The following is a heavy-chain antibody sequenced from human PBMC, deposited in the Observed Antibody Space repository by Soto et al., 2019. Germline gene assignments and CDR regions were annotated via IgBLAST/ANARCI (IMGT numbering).Heavy chain of an antibody. Sequence: EVQLVQSGAEMKKPGESLKISCKASGYTFISYWIAWVRQKPGKGLEWMGMIYPGDSDTRYSPSFQCPVTISADKSINTAYLQWSSLEASDTAVYYCARIISASGTGFDYWGQGTLVAVSS. J-gene: IGHJ4*02. CDR3: ARIISASGTGFDY. CDR2: IYPGDSDT. CDR1: GYTFISYW. V-gene: IGHV5-51*01. D-gene: IGHD3-10*01.